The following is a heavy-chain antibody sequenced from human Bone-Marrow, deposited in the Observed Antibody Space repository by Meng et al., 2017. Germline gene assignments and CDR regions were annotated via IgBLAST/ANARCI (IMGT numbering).Heavy chain of an antibody. CDR2: IYTSGST. D-gene: IGHD1-26*01. V-gene: IGHV4-4*07. CDR1: GGSIRSYY. CDR3: ARDSGTYWDDAFDI. Sequence: SETLSLTCTVSGGSIRSYYWSWIRQPAGKGLEWIGRIYTSGSTNYNPSLKNRVSMSVDTSKNQFSLKLSSVTAADTAVYYCARDSGTYWDDAFDIWGQEKMVNVAS. J-gene: IGHJ3*02.